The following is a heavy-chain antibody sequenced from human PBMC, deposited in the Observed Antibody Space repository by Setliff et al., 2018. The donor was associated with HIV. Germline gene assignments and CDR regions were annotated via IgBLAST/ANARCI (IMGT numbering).Heavy chain of an antibody. CDR2: ISSSSSYI. Sequence: GSLRLSCAASGFTFSSYSMNWVRQAPGKGLEWVSSISSSSSYIYYADSVKGRFTISRDNAKNSLYLQMNSLRAEDTAVYYCAREALSSGWPNWFDPWGQGTLVTVS. CDR3: AREALSSGWPNWFDP. V-gene: IGHV3-21*01. J-gene: IGHJ5*02. D-gene: IGHD6-19*01. CDR1: GFTFSSYS.